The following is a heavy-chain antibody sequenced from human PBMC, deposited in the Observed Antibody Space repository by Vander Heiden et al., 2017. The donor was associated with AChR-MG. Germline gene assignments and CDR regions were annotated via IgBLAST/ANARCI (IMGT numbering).Heavy chain of an antibody. Sequence: QVQLVESGGGVVQPGRSLRLSCAASGFTFSSYGMHWVRQAPGKGLEWVAVISYDGSNKYYADSVKGRFTISRDNSKNTLYLQMNSLRAEDTAVYYCAAQRRSACLWGQGTLVTVSS. CDR2: ISYDGSNK. J-gene: IGHJ4*02. CDR1: GFTFSSYG. CDR3: AAQRRSACL. V-gene: IGHV3-30*03.